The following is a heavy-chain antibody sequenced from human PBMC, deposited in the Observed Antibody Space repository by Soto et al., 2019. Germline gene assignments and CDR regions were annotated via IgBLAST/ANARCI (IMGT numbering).Heavy chain of an antibody. J-gene: IGHJ4*02. CDR3: ARGTTVLRFLEWLFLDY. V-gene: IGHV1-3*01. CDR1: VYTFTSYA. Sequence: ASVKVSCKASVYTFTSYAIHWVRQAPGQRLEWMGWINAGNGNTKYSQKFQGRVTITRDTSASTAYMELSSLRSEDTAVYYCARGTTVLRFLEWLFLDYWGQGTLVTVSS. CDR2: INAGNGNT. D-gene: IGHD3-3*01.